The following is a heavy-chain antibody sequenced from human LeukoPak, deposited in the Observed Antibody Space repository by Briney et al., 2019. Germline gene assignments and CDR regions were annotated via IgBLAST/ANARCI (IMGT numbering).Heavy chain of an antibody. V-gene: IGHV3-23*01. CDR3: AKSYSTGWYPNWFDP. CDR1: GFTFSRYA. Sequence: GGSLRLSCAASGFTFSRYAMSWVRQAPGKGLEWASAISGSGGNTYYADSVKGRFTISRDNSKNTLYLQMNSLRAEDTAFYYCAKSYSTGWYPNWFDPWGQGTLVTVSS. J-gene: IGHJ5*02. D-gene: IGHD6-19*01. CDR2: ISGSGGNT.